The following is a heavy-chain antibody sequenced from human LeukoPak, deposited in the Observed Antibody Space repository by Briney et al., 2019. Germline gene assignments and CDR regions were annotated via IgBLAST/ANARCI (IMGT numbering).Heavy chain of an antibody. Sequence: AETLSLTCTVSGGSISSYYWSWIRQPPGKGLEWIGYIYYSGSTNYNPSLKSRVTISVDTSKNQFSLKLSSVTAVDTAVYYCARAHCYDSSGRNWFDPWGQGTLVTVSS. D-gene: IGHD3-22*01. V-gene: IGHV4-59*12. J-gene: IGHJ5*02. CDR3: ARAHCYDSSGRNWFDP. CDR1: GGSISSYY. CDR2: IYYSGST.